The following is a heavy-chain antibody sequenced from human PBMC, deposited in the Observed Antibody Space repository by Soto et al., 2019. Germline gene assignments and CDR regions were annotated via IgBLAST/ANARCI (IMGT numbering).Heavy chain of an antibody. CDR3: ARDYDGFDY. CDR1: SVSITSSNW. J-gene: IGHJ4*02. Sequence: SETLSLTCDVSSVSITSSNWWTWVRQPPGKGLEWLGKISHSGTVNYNATLRSRVTISVDKPKNQLSLKLMSVTAADTAVYYCARDYDGFDYRDPGILVTVSS. D-gene: IGHD3-16*01. CDR2: ISHSGTV. V-gene: IGHV4-4*02.